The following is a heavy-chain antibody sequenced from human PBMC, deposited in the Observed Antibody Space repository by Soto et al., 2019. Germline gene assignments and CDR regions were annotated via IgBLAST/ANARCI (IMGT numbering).Heavy chain of an antibody. D-gene: IGHD6-6*01. V-gene: IGHV4-30-4*01. J-gene: IGHJ6*02. CDR3: ARDEGSSSSFGDYYYYGMDV. CDR1: GGSISSGDYY. CDR2: IYYSGST. Sequence: QVQLQESGPGLVKPSQTLSLTCTVSGGSISSGDYYWSWIRQPPGKGLEWIGYIYYSGSTYYNPSLKSRVTISVYTSKNQFSLKLSSVTAADPAVYYCARDEGSSSSFGDYYYYGMDVWGQGTTVTVSS.